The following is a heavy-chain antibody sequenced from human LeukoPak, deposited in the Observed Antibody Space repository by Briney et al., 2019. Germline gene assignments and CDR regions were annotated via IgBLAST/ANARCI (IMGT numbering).Heavy chain of an antibody. CDR3: ARDVPYCSSTSCSFDY. CDR1: GGPISSSSYY. CDR2: IYYSGST. D-gene: IGHD2-2*01. V-gene: IGHV4-39*07. J-gene: IGHJ4*02. Sequence: SETLSLTCTVSGGPISSSSYYWGWIRQPPGKGLEWIGSIYYSGSTYYNPSLKSRVTISVDTSKNQFSLKLSSVTAADTAVYYCARDVPYCSSTSCSFDYWGQGTLVTVSS.